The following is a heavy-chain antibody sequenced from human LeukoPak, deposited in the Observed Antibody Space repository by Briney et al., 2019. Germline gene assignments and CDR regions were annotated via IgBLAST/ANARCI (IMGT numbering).Heavy chain of an antibody. V-gene: IGHV3-48*04. J-gene: IGHJ4*02. Sequence: GGSLRLSCAASGFTFSSYSMNWVRQAPGKGLEWVSYISSSSSTIYYADSVKGRFTISRDNAKNSLYLQMNSLRAEDTAVYYCARDQQGDYVWGSYRYTPLPFDYWGQGTLVTVSS. CDR1: GFTFSSYS. CDR3: ARDQQGDYVWGSYRYTPLPFDY. CDR2: ISSSSSTI. D-gene: IGHD3-16*02.